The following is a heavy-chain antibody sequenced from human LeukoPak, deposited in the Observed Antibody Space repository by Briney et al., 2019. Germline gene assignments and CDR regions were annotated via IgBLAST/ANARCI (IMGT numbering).Heavy chain of an antibody. J-gene: IGHJ3*02. V-gene: IGHV4-34*01. CDR3: AREDQGSGTTGDDAFDI. Sequence: SETLSLTCAVYGGSFSGYYWSWIRQPPGKGLEWIGEINHSGSTNYNPSLKSRVTISVDTSKNQFSLKLSSVTAADTAVYYCAREDQGSGTTGDDAFDIWGQGTMVTVSS. D-gene: IGHD1-1*01. CDR2: INHSGST. CDR1: GGSFSGYY.